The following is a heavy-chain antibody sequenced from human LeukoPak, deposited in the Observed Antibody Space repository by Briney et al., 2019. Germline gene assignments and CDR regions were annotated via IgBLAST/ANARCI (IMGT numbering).Heavy chain of an antibody. D-gene: IGHD1-26*01. CDR3: ARSRELQTGDFDY. J-gene: IGHJ4*02. V-gene: IGHV4-59*08. CDR1: GGSISSYY. Sequence: SGTLSLTCTVSGGSISSYYWSWIRQPPGKGLEWIGYIYYSGSTNYNPSLKSRVTISVDTSKNQFSLKLSSVTAADTAVYYCARSRELQTGDFDYWGQGTLVTVSS. CDR2: IYYSGST.